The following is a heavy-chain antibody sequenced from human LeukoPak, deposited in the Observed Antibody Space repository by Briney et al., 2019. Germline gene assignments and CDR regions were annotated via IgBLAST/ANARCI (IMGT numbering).Heavy chain of an antibody. CDR1: GFTFSSYA. Sequence: GSLRLSCAASGFTFSSYAMSWVRQAPGKGLEWVSAISGSGGSTYYAGSVKGRFTISRDNSKNTLYLQMNSPRAEDTALYYCALIRGSGFPLSDWGQGTLVTVSS. CDR2: ISGSGGST. V-gene: IGHV3-23*01. CDR3: ALIRGSGFPLSD. D-gene: IGHD6-25*01. J-gene: IGHJ4*02.